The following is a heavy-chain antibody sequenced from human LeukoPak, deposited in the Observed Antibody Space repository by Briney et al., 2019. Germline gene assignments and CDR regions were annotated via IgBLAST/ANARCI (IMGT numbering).Heavy chain of an antibody. CDR3: ARTSPYSSGWYSVTRGYYYYYYYMDV. D-gene: IGHD6-19*01. J-gene: IGHJ6*03. CDR1: GYTFTGYY. CDR2: INPNSGGT. V-gene: IGHV1-2*02. Sequence: ASVKVSCKASGYTFTGYYIHWVRQAPGQGLEWMGWINPNSGGTNYAQKFQGRVTMTRNTSISTAYMELSSLRSEDTAVYYCARTSPYSSGWYSVTRGYYYYYYYMDVWGKGTTVTISS.